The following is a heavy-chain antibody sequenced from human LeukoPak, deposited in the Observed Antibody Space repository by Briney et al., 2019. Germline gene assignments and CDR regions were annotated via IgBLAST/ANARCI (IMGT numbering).Heavy chain of an antibody. V-gene: IGHV3-23*01. CDR1: GFTFSSYA. J-gene: IGHJ4*02. CDR3: ARPPPSSGWYGGVDY. Sequence: GGSLRLSCAASGFTFSSYAMSWVRQAPGKGLEWVSTISGSGGSTYYADSVKGRFTISRDNAKNSLYLQMNSLRAEDTAVYYCARPPPSSGWYGGVDYWGQGTLVTVSS. D-gene: IGHD6-19*01. CDR2: ISGSGGST.